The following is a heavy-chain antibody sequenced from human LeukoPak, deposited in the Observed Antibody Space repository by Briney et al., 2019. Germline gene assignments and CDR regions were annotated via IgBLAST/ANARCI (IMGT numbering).Heavy chain of an antibody. D-gene: IGHD3-22*01. Sequence: APVKVSCKASGYTFTTYDITWVRQAPGQGLEWMGWISPNNGETDYAQKLRGRVTMTTDTSTSTAYMELRSLRSDDTAVYYCVRDDRAGWGYWGQGTLVTVSS. CDR2: ISPNNGET. V-gene: IGHV1-18*01. J-gene: IGHJ4*02. CDR3: VRDDRAGWGY. CDR1: GYTFTTYD.